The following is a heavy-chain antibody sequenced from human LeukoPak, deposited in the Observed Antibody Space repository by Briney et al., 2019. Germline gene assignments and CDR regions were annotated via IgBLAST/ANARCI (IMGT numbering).Heavy chain of an antibody. D-gene: IGHD6-19*01. J-gene: IGHJ4*02. V-gene: IGHV1-2*04. Sequence: ASVKVSCKASGYTFTGYYMHWVRQAPGQGLEWMGWINPNSGGTNYAQKFQGWVTMTRDTSISTAYMELSRLRSDDTAVYYCARDYFGYSSGWPTPGYWGQGTLVTVSS. CDR2: INPNSGGT. CDR3: ARDYFGYSSGWPTPGY. CDR1: GYTFTGYY.